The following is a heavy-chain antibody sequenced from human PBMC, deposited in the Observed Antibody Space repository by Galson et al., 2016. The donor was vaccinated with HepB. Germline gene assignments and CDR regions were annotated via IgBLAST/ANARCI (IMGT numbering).Heavy chain of an antibody. Sequence: SETLSLTCAVSGASVNSSNWWTWVRQASGTGLEWIGEIYHTGTSNNNPSLLSRFTMSIDNSRNLFSLNLNSVTATDPAVYYCARASIFPGARMVFDSWGQGILVTVSS. CDR2: IYHTGTS. CDR1: GASVNSSNW. J-gene: IGHJ5*01. V-gene: IGHV4-4*02. D-gene: IGHD2-2*01. CDR3: ARASIFPGARMVFDS.